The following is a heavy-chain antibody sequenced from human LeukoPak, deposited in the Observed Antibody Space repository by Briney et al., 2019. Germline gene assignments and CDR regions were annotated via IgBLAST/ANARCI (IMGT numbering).Heavy chain of an antibody. CDR3: ARTYYYGDSTSVGFDS. D-gene: IGHD4-17*01. J-gene: IGHJ4*02. CDR1: GYTFTNYA. CDR2: INTNTGNP. Sequence: GASVKVSCKASGYTFTNYAMNWVRQAPRQGLEWMVWINTNTGNPTYAQRFTGRYVFSLATSASTAYQQIYSLRAEDTAVYYCARTYYYGDSTSVGFDSWGQGTLVTVSS. V-gene: IGHV7-4-1*01.